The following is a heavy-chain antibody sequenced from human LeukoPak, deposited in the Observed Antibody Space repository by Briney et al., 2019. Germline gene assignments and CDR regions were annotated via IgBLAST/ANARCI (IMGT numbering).Heavy chain of an antibody. J-gene: IGHJ3*02. V-gene: IGHV1-18*01. CDR1: GYTFTCYG. CDR3: AREGGWFWRTDHDAFDI. CDR2: ISAYNGNT. D-gene: IGHD3-3*01. Sequence: ASVKVSCKASGYTFTCYGLSWVRQAPGQGLEWMGWISAYNGNTNYAQKLQGRVTMTTDTSTSTAYMELRSLRSDDTAVYYCAREGGWFWRTDHDAFDIWGQGTMVTVSS.